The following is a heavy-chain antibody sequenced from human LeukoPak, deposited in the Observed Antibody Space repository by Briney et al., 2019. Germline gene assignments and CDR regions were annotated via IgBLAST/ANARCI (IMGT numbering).Heavy chain of an antibody. D-gene: IGHD5-18*01. J-gene: IGHJ4*02. Sequence: SETLSLTCAVYGGSFSGYYWSWIRQPPGKGLEWIGEINHSGSTNYNPSLKSRVTISVDTSKNQFSLKLSSVTAADTAVYYCARQYSYGTFDYWGQGTLVTVSS. CDR3: ARQYSYGTFDY. CDR2: INHSGST. CDR1: GGSFSGYY. V-gene: IGHV4-34*01.